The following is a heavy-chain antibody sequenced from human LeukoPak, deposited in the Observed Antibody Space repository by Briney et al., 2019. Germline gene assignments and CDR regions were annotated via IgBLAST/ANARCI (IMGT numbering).Heavy chain of an antibody. Sequence: GASVKVSCKASGYTFTGYYIHWVRQAPGQGLEWMGWINPNSGGTNYAQKFQGRVTMTRDTSISTAYMDLSRLRPDDTAAYYCARGSIVGATFDYFDYWGQGTLVTVSS. D-gene: IGHD1-26*01. V-gene: IGHV1-2*02. CDR2: INPNSGGT. CDR1: GYTFTGYY. CDR3: ARGSIVGATFDYFDY. J-gene: IGHJ4*02.